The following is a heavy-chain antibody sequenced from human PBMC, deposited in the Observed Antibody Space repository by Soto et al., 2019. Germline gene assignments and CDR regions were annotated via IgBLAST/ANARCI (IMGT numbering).Heavy chain of an antibody. Sequence: PSETLSLTCTVSGGSISSYYWSWIRQPPGKGLEWIGYIYYSGSTNYNPSLKSRVTISVDTSKNQFSLKLSSVTAADTAVYYCARLRYFDPMVDYWGQGTLVTVSS. CDR2: IYYSGST. V-gene: IGHV4-59*01. J-gene: IGHJ4*02. D-gene: IGHD3-9*01. CDR3: ARLRYFDPMVDY. CDR1: GGSISSYY.